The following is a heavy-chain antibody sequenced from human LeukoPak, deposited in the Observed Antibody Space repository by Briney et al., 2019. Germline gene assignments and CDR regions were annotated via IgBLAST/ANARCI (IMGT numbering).Heavy chain of an antibody. CDR2: INHSGST. Sequence: PSETLSLTCAVYGGSFSGYYWSWIRQPPGKGLEWIGEINHSGSTNYNPSLKSRVTISVDTSKNQFSLKRSSVTAADTAVYYCARGPNFDWLSSNYYYYGMDVWGQGTTVTVSS. D-gene: IGHD3-9*01. CDR3: ARGPNFDWLSSNYYYYGMDV. J-gene: IGHJ6*02. CDR1: GGSFSGYY. V-gene: IGHV4-34*01.